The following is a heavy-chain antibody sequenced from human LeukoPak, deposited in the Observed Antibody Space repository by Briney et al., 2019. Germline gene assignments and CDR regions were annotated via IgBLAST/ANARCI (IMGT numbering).Heavy chain of an antibody. D-gene: IGHD6-19*01. J-gene: IGHJ4*02. Sequence: TGGSLRLSCAASGFTFDDYTFHWVRQAPGKGLEWVSLISWNGGSTFYGDSVRGRFTISRDNSKNSLYLQMSSMRTEDTALYFCAREGSSSGFFDYWGQGTLVTVSS. CDR1: GFTFDDYT. CDR2: ISWNGGST. CDR3: AREGSSSGFFDY. V-gene: IGHV3-43*01.